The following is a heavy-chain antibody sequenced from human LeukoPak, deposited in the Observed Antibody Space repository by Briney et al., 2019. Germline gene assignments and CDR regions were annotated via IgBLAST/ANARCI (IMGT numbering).Heavy chain of an antibody. V-gene: IGHV5-51*01. Sequence: GESLKISCKGSGYSFTSYWNGWVRQMPGKGLEWMGIIYPGDSDTRYSPSFQGQVTISADKSISTAYLQWSSLKASDTAMYYCARRALSYYDFWSGLDYWGQGTLVTVSS. D-gene: IGHD3-3*01. CDR1: GYSFTSYW. CDR3: ARRALSYYDFWSGLDY. CDR2: IYPGDSDT. J-gene: IGHJ4*02.